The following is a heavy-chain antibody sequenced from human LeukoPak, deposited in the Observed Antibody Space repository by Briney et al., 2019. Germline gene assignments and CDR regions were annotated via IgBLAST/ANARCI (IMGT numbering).Heavy chain of an antibody. Sequence: SVKVSCKASGGTFSSYAISWVRQAPGQGLEWMGGIIPIFGTANYAQKFQGRVTITADESTSTAYMELSSLRSEDTAVYYCARTPVPDIVVVPAAQPLYYYYYGMDVWGQGTTVTVSS. CDR1: GGTFSSYA. J-gene: IGHJ6*02. CDR3: ARTPVPDIVVVPAAQPLYYYYYGMDV. CDR2: IIPIFGTA. V-gene: IGHV1-69*13. D-gene: IGHD2-2*01.